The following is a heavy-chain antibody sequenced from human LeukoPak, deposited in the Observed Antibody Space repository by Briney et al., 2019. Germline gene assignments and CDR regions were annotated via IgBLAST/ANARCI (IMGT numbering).Heavy chain of an antibody. CDR2: IHIDGDT. D-gene: IGHD3-22*01. J-gene: IGHJ3*02. CDR3: ARDGLDSSGPVAFDI. V-gene: IGHV3-66*01. Sequence: GSLRLSCVASEFTVNTNYMSWVRQAPGKGLEWVSIIHIDGDTHYADSVKGRFTFSRDNSKNTLYLQMNSLRSEDTAVYYCARDGLDSSGPVAFDIWGQGTMVTVSS. CDR1: EFTVNTNY.